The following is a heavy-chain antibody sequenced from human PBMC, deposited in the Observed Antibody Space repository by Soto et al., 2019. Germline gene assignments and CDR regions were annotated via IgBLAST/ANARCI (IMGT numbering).Heavy chain of an antibody. CDR2: INHSGST. D-gene: IGHD5-18*01. V-gene: IGHV4-34*01. Sequence: SETLSLTCAVYGGSFSGYYWSWIRQPPGKGLEWIGEINHSGSTNYNPSLKSRVTISVDTSKNQFSLKLSSVTATDTAVYYCATRGYSYGPKGNFDYWGQGTLVTVSS. CDR1: GGSFSGYY. CDR3: ATRGYSYGPKGNFDY. J-gene: IGHJ4*02.